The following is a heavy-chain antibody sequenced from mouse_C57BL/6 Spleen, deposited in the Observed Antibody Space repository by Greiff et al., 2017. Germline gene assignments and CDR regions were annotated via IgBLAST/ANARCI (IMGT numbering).Heavy chain of an antibody. CDR2: IDPETGGT. CDR3: TRGWDLSFDY. D-gene: IGHD4-1*01. Sequence: QVQLQQSGAELVRPGASVTLSCKASGYTFTDYEMHWVKQTPVHGLEWIGAIDPETGGTAYNQKFKGKAILTAGKSSSTAYMELRSLTSEDSAVYYCTRGWDLSFDYWGQGNALTVYS. V-gene: IGHV1-15*01. J-gene: IGHJ2*01. CDR1: GYTFTDYE.